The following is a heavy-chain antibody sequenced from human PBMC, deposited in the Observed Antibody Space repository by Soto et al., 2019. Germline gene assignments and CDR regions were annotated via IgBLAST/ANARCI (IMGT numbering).Heavy chain of an antibody. CDR1: GFTFSSYA. J-gene: IGHJ6*02. V-gene: IGHV3-23*01. D-gene: IGHD6-19*01. Sequence: EVQLLESGGGLVQPGGSLRLSCAASGFTFSSYAMSWVRQAPGKGLEWVSAISGSGGSTYYADSVKGRFTISRDNSKNPLELQMNSLRAEDTAVYYCAKDLERQWLVLGGGGYCGMDVWGQGTTVTVSS. CDR3: AKDLERQWLVLGGGGYCGMDV. CDR2: ISGSGGST.